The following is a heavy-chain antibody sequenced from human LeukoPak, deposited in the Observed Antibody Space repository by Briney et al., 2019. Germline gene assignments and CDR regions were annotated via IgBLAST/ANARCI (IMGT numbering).Heavy chain of an antibody. CDR3: ASHRFCSGGSCFDY. Sequence: SETLSLTCTLSGGSISSYYWSWIRQPPGKGLEWIGYIYHSGSTNYSPSLRSRVTISLDTSRHQFSLKLGSVTAADTAVYYCASHRFCSGGSCFDYWGQGTLVTVSS. CDR1: GGSISSYY. CDR2: IYHSGST. D-gene: IGHD2-15*01. V-gene: IGHV4-59*08. J-gene: IGHJ4*02.